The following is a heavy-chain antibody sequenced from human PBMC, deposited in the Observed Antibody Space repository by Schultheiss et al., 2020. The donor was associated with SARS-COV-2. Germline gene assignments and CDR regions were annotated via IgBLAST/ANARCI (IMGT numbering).Heavy chain of an antibody. CDR1: RGSFSGNY. CDR2: INHCGST. Sequence: SETLSLTCAVYRGSFSGNYWSWIRQAPGKGLEWIGQINHCGSTSYKPSLKSRATVSVDTSKNQFSLKLSSVTAADTAVYYCARLQYNWFDPWGQGTLVTVSS. CDR3: ARLQYNWFDP. J-gene: IGHJ5*02. V-gene: IGHV4-34*01.